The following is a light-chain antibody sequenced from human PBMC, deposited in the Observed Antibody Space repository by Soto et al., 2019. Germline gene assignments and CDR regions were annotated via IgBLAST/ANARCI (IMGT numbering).Light chain of an antibody. CDR1: QSVSRY. Sequence: IVLTQSPGTLSLSPGERATLSCRASQSVSRYLAWYQQRPGQPPRLLIYASVNRATGIPDRFSGSASGTDFTLTINRLEPEDFAVYYCQLYGNSPPFGQGTRLEIK. CDR3: QLYGNSPP. CDR2: ASV. J-gene: IGKJ5*01. V-gene: IGKV3-20*01.